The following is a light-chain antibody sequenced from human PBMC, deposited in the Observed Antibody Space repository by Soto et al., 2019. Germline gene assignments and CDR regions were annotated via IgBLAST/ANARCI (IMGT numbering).Light chain of an antibody. CDR1: QSVSSSF. J-gene: IGKJ5*01. Sequence: EIVLTQSPGTLSLSPGERATLSCRARQSVSSSFLAWYQQKPGQAPRLLIYGASNRATGIPDRFSGSGSGTDFTLTISRLEPEDFAVYYCQQYVSSPMYTFGQGTRLEIK. CDR2: GAS. V-gene: IGKV3-20*01. CDR3: QQYVSSPMYT.